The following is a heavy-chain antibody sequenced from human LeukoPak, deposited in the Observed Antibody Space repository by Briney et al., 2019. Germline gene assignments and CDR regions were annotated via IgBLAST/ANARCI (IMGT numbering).Heavy chain of an antibody. CDR2: IYPGDSDT. CDR3: ASLNAPYYYDSSGYYIGY. Sequence: GESLKISCKGSGYSFTSYWIGWVRQMPGKGLEWMGIIYPGDSDTRYSPSFQGQVTISADKSISTAYLQWSSLKASDTAMYYCASLNAPYYYDSSGYYIGYWGQGTLVTVSS. D-gene: IGHD3-22*01. CDR1: GYSFTSYW. V-gene: IGHV5-51*01. J-gene: IGHJ4*02.